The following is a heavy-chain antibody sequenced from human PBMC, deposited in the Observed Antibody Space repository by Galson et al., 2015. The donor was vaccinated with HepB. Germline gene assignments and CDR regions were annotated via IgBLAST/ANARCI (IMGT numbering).Heavy chain of an antibody. CDR1: GFTFRSYA. Sequence: SLRLSCAASGFTFRSYAMHWVRQAPGKGLEYVSAISGNGGSTYHADSVKGRFTISRDNSKNTLYLQMSSLRAEDTAVYYSVKGPGSAPLRNWFDPWGQGTLVTVSS. D-gene: IGHD3-16*01. CDR2: ISGNGGST. V-gene: IGHV3-64D*06. J-gene: IGHJ5*02. CDR3: VKGPGSAPLRNWFDP.